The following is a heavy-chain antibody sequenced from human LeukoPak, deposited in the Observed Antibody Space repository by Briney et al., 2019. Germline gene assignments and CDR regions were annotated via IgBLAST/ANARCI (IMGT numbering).Heavy chain of an antibody. CDR1: GGTFSSYA. Sequence: SVKVSCKASGGTFSSYAISWVRQAPGQGLEWMGGIIPIFGTANYAQKFQGRVTITADESTSTAYMELSSLRSEDTAVYYCARAPPYSYGANNNWFDPWGQGTLVTVSS. CDR3: ARAPPYSYGANNNWFDP. V-gene: IGHV1-69*01. J-gene: IGHJ5*02. D-gene: IGHD5-18*01. CDR2: IIPIFGTA.